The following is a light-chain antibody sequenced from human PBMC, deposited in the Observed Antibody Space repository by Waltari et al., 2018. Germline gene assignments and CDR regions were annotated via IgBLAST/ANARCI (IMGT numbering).Light chain of an antibody. V-gene: IGKV1-5*03. Sequence: DIQMTKSPSTLSVSVGDRDTITCRASQSIITRLAWYQQKPGKAPKVLIYKASNLQSGVPSRFSGSGSWTEFTLTISSLQPDDFGTYYCQQYNSFPTFGQGTKVEIK. CDR1: QSIITR. J-gene: IGKJ1*01. CDR3: QQYNSFPT. CDR2: KAS.